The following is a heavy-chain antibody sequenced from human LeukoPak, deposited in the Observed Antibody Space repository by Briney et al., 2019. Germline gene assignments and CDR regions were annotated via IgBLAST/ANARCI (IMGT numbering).Heavy chain of an antibody. V-gene: IGHV5-51*01. J-gene: IGHJ4*02. Sequence: GESLKISCKGSGYSFTSYWIGWVRQMPGKGLEWMGIIYPGDSDTRYSPSFQGQVTISADKSISTAYLQWSSLKASDTAMYYCARHSYRHDYVWGSYRFKRREFDYWGQGTLVTVSS. D-gene: IGHD3-16*02. CDR3: ARHSYRHDYVWGSYRFKRREFDY. CDR2: IYPGDSDT. CDR1: GYSFTSYW.